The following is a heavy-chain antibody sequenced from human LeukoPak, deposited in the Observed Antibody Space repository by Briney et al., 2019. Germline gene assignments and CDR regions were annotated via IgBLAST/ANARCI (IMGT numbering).Heavy chain of an antibody. CDR2: IYTSGST. D-gene: IGHD1-14*01. Sequence: SETLSLTCTVSGGSISSSSYYWGWIRQPPGKGLEWIGRIYTSGSTNYNPSLKSRVTISVDTSKNQFSLKLSSVTAADTAVYYCASGFHYYYYMDVWGKGTTVTVSS. V-gene: IGHV4-39*07. CDR1: GGSISSSSYY. CDR3: ASGFHYYYYMDV. J-gene: IGHJ6*03.